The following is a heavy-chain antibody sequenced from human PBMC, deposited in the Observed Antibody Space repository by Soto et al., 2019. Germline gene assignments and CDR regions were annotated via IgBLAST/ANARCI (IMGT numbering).Heavy chain of an antibody. Sequence: PGGSLRLSCAASGFTFSNYWMTWVRQAPGKGLEWVANIKQDGSEKYYVDSVKGRFTISRDNARNSLFLQMNSPRAEDTAVYYCARIDGWGWDGMDVWGQGPTVTVSS. CDR2: IKQDGSEK. V-gene: IGHV3-7*01. J-gene: IGHJ6*02. CDR3: ARIDGWGWDGMDV. D-gene: IGHD6-19*01. CDR1: GFTFSNYW.